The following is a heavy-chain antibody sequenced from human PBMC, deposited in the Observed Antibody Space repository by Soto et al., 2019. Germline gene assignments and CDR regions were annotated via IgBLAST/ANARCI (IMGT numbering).Heavy chain of an antibody. D-gene: IGHD2-21*02. J-gene: IGHJ4*02. CDR2: VNPSGGHT. Sequence: QVQLMQSGAEVKKPGASVKVSCKASGDTFTDYYIHWVRQDPGQGLEWMGTVNPSGGHTTYAQHFLGRVTMTRDTSTSTLYMELTSLTSDDTAIYDCARGGHVVVVTAALDYWGQGTLVTVSS. CDR3: ARGGHVVVVTAALDY. CDR1: GDTFTDYY. V-gene: IGHV1-46*01.